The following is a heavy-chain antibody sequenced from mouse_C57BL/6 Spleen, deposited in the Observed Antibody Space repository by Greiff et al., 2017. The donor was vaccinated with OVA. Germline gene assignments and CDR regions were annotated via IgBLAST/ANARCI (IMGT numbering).Heavy chain of an antibody. D-gene: IGHD1-1*01. CDR1: GYTFTDYE. CDR2: IDPETGGT. Sequence: QVQLQQSGAELVRPGASVTLSCKASGYTFTDYEMHWVKQTPVHGLEWIGAIDPETGGTAYNQKFKGKATLTADKSSSTAYMELRSLTSEDSAVYYCTRSLLRTRSWFSYWGQGTLVTVSA. CDR3: TRSLLRTRSWFSY. V-gene: IGHV1-15*01. J-gene: IGHJ3*01.